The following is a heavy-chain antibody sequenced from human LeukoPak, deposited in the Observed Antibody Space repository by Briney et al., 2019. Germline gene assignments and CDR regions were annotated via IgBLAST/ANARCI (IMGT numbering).Heavy chain of an antibody. V-gene: IGHV4-39*07. CDR2: IYYTGST. CDR1: GGSISSSSYY. J-gene: IGHJ6*03. Sequence: PSETLSLTCTVSGGSISSSSYYWGWIRQPPGKGLEWIVNIYYTGSTYYNPSLKSRVTISVHTSKNQFSLKLSSVNAADTAVYYCARGSRVHSTYGYYYMDVWGKGTTVTVSS. D-gene: IGHD4-11*01. CDR3: ARGSRVHSTYGYYYMDV.